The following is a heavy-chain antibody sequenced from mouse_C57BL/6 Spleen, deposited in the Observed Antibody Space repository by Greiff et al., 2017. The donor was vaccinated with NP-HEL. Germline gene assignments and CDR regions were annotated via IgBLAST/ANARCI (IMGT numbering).Heavy chain of an antibody. CDR3: ARGGLRRGVGYAMDY. J-gene: IGHJ4*01. CDR1: GFSLTSYG. D-gene: IGHD2-2*01. Sequence: QVQLQESGPGLVAPSQSLSITCTVSGFSLTSYGVDWVRQSPGKGLEWLGVIWGVGSTNYNSALKSRLSISKDNSKSQVFLKMNSLQTDDTAMYYCARGGLRRGVGYAMDYWGQGTSVTVSS. CDR2: IWGVGST. V-gene: IGHV2-6*01.